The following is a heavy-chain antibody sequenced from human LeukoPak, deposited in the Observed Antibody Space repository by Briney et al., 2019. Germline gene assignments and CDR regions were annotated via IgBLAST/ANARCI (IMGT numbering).Heavy chain of an antibody. Sequence: GGSLGLSCAASGFTFSSYSMNWVRQAPGKGLEWVSSISSSSSYIYYADSVKGRFTISRDNAKNSLYLQMNSLRAEDTAVYYCASGKRYSGSSSLDYWGQGTLVTVSS. CDR1: GFTFSSYS. CDR3: ASGKRYSGSSSLDY. J-gene: IGHJ4*02. V-gene: IGHV3-21*01. CDR2: ISSSSSYI. D-gene: IGHD1-26*01.